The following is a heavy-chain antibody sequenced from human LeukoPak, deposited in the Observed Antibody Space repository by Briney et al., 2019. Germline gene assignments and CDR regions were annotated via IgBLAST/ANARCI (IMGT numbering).Heavy chain of an antibody. Sequence: EASVKVSCKASGYTFTAYYMHWVRQAPGQGLEWMGWINSKSGGTNYAQKFQGRVTMTRDTSISTAYMELSRLTSDDTAVFFCARSGPKELNWFDPWGQGTLVTVSS. V-gene: IGHV1-2*02. J-gene: IGHJ5*02. CDR3: ARSGPKELNWFDP. D-gene: IGHD1-1*01. CDR2: INSKSGGT. CDR1: GYTFTAYY.